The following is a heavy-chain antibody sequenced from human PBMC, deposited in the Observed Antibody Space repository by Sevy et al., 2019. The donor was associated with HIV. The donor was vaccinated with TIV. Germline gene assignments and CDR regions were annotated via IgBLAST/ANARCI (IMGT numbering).Heavy chain of an antibody. J-gene: IGHJ3*01. CDR3: TAPYDLDGSSGSDGCDF. CDR2: IKSKTDGGTT. CDR1: GFTFSNAW. Sequence: GGSLRLSCAASGFTFSNAWMSWVRQAPGKGLEWVGRIKSKTDGGTTDYVEPVKDRFTITSDDSKNTEYLQMNSLKSVDTAADDGTAPYDLDGSSGSDGCDFWGQGTMVTVSS. V-gene: IGHV3-15*01. D-gene: IGHD3-22*01.